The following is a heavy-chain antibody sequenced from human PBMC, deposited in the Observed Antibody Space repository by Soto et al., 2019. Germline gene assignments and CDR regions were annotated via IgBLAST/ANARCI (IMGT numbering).Heavy chain of an antibody. D-gene: IGHD2-2*01. CDR3: APYCSSTSCAPDY. CDR2: IIPIFGTA. J-gene: IGHJ4*02. CDR1: GGTFSSYA. V-gene: IGHV1-69*01. Sequence: VKVSCKASGGTFSSYAISWVRQAPGQGLEWMGGIIPIFGTANYAQKFQGRVTITADESTSTAYMEPSSLRSEDTAVYYCAPYCSSTSCAPDYWGQGTLVTVSS.